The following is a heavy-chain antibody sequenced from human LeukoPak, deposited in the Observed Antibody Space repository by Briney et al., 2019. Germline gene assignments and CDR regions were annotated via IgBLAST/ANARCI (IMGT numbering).Heavy chain of an antibody. J-gene: IGHJ6*03. CDR1: GFTFSSYA. V-gene: IGHV3-30*01. CDR2: ISYDGSNK. D-gene: IGHD6-13*01. CDR3: ARDLQQQLARYYYYMDV. Sequence: GGSLRLSCAASGFTFSSYAMHWVRQAPGKGLEWVAVISYDGSNKYYADSVKGRFTISRDNSKNTLYLQMNSLRAEDTAVYYCARDLQQQLARYYYYMDVWGKGTTVTVSS.